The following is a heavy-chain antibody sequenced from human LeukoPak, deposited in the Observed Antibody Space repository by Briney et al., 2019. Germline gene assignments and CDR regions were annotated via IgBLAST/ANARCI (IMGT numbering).Heavy chain of an antibody. J-gene: IGHJ4*02. CDR1: GYTFTGYY. V-gene: IGHV1-2*02. Sequence: ASVRVSCKASGYTFTGYYMHWVRQAPGQGLEGMGWINPNSGGTNYAQKFQGRVTMTRDTSISTAYMELSRLRSDDTAVYYCARGPLMTTVTTFTYWGQGTLVTVSS. CDR2: INPNSGGT. CDR3: ARGPLMTTVTTFTY. D-gene: IGHD4-17*01.